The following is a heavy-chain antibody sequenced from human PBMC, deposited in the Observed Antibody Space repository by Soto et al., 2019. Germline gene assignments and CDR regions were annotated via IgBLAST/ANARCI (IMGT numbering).Heavy chain of an antibody. CDR2: ISDSGGLT. CDR3: AKRQGTGADAKNFDF. CDR1: GFLFSNHA. D-gene: IGHD2-2*01. Sequence: GGSLRPSCAASGFLFSNHAMSWVRQAPGKGLEWVAGISDSGGLTYYADSVKGRFIMSRDNSKNTLYLQMKNLRADDTAVYFCAKRQGTGADAKNFDFWGQGTLVTVSS. V-gene: IGHV3-23*01. J-gene: IGHJ4*02.